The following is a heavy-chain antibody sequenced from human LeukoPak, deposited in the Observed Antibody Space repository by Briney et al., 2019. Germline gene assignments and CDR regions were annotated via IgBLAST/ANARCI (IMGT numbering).Heavy chain of an antibody. V-gene: IGHV1-46*01. CDR2: INPSGGST. J-gene: IGHJ4*02. Sequence: GASVKVSCKASGYTFTGYYMHWVRQAPGQGLEWMGIINPSGGSTSYAQKFQGRVTMTRDMSTSTVYMELSSLRSEDTAVYYCASLEVAGGYFDYWGQGTLVTVSS. CDR1: GYTFTGYY. D-gene: IGHD6-19*01. CDR3: ASLEVAGGYFDY.